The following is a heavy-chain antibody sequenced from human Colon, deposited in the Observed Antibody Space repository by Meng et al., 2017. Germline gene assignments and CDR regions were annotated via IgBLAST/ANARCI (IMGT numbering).Heavy chain of an antibody. CDR1: GFTFNNYG. J-gene: IGHJ5*02. CDR2: ISYDGSDK. V-gene: IGHV3-30*18. CDR3: AKNSGSYWTPGINGFDP. Sequence: GGSLRLSCAASGFTFNNYGMHWVRQAPGKGLEWVAVISYDGSDKNYADSVKGRFTISRDNSKNTLYLQMNSLRVEDMAVYYCAKNSGSYWTPGINGFDPWGQGTLVTVSS. D-gene: IGHD1-26*01.